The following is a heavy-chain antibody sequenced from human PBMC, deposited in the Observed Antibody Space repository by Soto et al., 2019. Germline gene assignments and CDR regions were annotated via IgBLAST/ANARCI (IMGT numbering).Heavy chain of an antibody. D-gene: IGHD2-2*01. J-gene: IGHJ4*02. V-gene: IGHV4-39*07. CDR2: INHSGST. Sequence: SETLSLTCTVSGVSISSSSYYWGWIRQPPGKGLEWIGEINHSGSTNYNPSLKSRVTISVDTSKNQFSLKLSSVTAADTAVYYCARGWGDCSSTSCYGDYWGQGTLVTVSS. CDR1: GVSISSSSYY. CDR3: ARGWGDCSSTSCYGDY.